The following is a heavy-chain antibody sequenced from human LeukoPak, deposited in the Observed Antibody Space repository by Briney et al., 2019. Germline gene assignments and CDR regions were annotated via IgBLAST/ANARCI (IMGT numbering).Heavy chain of an antibody. CDR1: GFTFSNFW. D-gene: IGHD1-26*01. J-gene: IGHJ4*02. CDR2: IKQDGSQK. V-gene: IGHV3-7*01. Sequence: GGSLRLSCAASGFTFSNFWMSWVRQAPGKGLEWVANIKQDGSQKYYVDSVKGRFTISRDNAKNTLYLQMNSLRAEDTAVFYCAKGGARLHSYYFDYWGQGTLVTVSS. CDR3: AKGGARLHSYYFDY.